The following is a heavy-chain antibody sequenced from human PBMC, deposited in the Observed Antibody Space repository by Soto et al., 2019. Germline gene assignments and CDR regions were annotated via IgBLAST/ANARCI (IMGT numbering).Heavy chain of an antibody. D-gene: IGHD3-10*01. CDR1: GGCMSSYY. J-gene: IGHJ4*02. Sequence: QVQLQKSGPGLVKPSEILCLSCTASGGCMSSYYWRWIRPLPGKGLALFGYIDYIWSTNYSPSLKSRVTISVDTSKNQFSLKLRSITAADTAVYYCASSYGGSLDYWGQGTLVTVSS. CDR3: ASSYGGSLDY. CDR2: IDYIWST. V-gene: IGHV4-59*08.